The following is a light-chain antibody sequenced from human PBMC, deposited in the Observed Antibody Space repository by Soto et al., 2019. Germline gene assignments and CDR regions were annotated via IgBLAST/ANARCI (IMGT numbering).Light chain of an antibody. Sequence: EIVLTQSQATLSVSPRERACLXCRASQSLSSNLAWYQQKPGQAPRLLIYGASRRATGIPDRFNGGGSGTDFTLSISRLEPEDFAVYYCQQYGSSPITFGQGTRLEIK. CDR2: GAS. CDR1: QSLSSN. V-gene: IGKV3-20*01. J-gene: IGKJ5*01. CDR3: QQYGSSPIT.